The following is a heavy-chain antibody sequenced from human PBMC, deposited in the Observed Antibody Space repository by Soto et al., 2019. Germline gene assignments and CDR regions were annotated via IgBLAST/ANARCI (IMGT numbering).Heavy chain of an antibody. J-gene: IGHJ5*02. V-gene: IGHV4-39*01. CDR3: ARQVPAAIRLGWFDP. Sequence: TSETLSLTCTVSGGSISRSTYYWGWLRQPPGKGLEWIGSIYYSGSNYYGQSLKSRVTISVDTSKNQFSLKLSSVTAADTAVYYCARQVPAAIRLGWFDPWGQGTLVTVSS. CDR2: IYYSGSN. CDR1: GGSISRSTYY. D-gene: IGHD2-2*02.